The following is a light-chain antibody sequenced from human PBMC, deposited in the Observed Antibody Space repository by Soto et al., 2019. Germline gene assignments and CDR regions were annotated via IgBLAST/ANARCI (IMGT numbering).Light chain of an antibody. CDR3: CSLAGGVTV. Sequence: QSVLTQPASVSGSPGQSISISCTETSSDVGTYHVFSWYQQNPGKAPKLMIYEGVKRPSGVSNRFSGSKSGNTASLTISGLQAEDEAEYYCCSLAGGVTVFGTGTKVTVL. V-gene: IGLV2-23*03. J-gene: IGLJ1*01. CDR2: EGV. CDR1: SSDVGTYHV.